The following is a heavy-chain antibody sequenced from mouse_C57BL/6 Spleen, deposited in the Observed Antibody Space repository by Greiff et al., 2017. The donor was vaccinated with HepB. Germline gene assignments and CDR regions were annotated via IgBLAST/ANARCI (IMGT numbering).Heavy chain of an antibody. CDR3: ARSSYDYAMDY. D-gene: IGHD2-12*01. CDR1: GYTFTSYW. V-gene: IGHV1-52*01. J-gene: IGHJ4*01. Sequence: QVQLQQPGAELVRPGSSVKLSCKASGYTFTSYWMHWVKQRPIQGLEWIGNIDPSDSETHSNQKFKDKATLTVDKSSSTAYMQLSSLTSEDSAVYYCARSSYDYAMDYWGQGTSVTVSS. CDR2: IDPSDSET.